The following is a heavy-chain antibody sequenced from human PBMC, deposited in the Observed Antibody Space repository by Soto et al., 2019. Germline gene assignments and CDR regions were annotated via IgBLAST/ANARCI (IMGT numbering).Heavy chain of an antibody. V-gene: IGHV3-23*01. D-gene: IGHD6-25*01. CDR3: AKDRWGSIATGSSFES. J-gene: IGHJ4*02. Sequence: EVQLLESGGGLVQPGGSLRLSCAASGFTFSHYAMNWVRQAPGKGLEWASGISDTGGSTYYGDSVRGRLTISRDNSKNTLYLQMISLRAEDTAVYFCAKDRWGSIATGSSFESWGQGALVTVSS. CDR1: GFTFSHYA. CDR2: ISDTGGST.